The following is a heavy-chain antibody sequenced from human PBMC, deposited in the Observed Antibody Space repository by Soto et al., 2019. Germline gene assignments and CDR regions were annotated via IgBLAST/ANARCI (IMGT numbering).Heavy chain of an antibody. CDR3: AGGVLGGYDFWSGSPNYYGMDV. Sequence: ASVKVSCKASGYTFTSYYMHWVRQAPGQGLEWMGIINPSGGSTSYAQKFQGRVTMTRDTSTSTVYMELSSRRSEDTAVYYCAGGVLGGYDFWSGSPNYYGMDVWGQGTTVTVSS. CDR1: GYTFTSYY. D-gene: IGHD3-3*01. J-gene: IGHJ6*02. CDR2: INPSGGST. V-gene: IGHV1-46*01.